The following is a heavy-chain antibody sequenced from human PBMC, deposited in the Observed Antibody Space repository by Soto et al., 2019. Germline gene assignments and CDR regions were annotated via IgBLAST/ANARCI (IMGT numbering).Heavy chain of an antibody. CDR2: IWFDGVKE. Sequence: PGGSLRLSWAVSGFSFSTYAMHWVRQAPGKGLEWLAIIWFDGVKEYYAESVRGRFTISIDNSKNTVFLQMDTVGAEDSALYYCTRATFDVWGKGTTVTVSS. CDR1: GFSFSTYA. V-gene: IGHV3-33*01. CDR3: TRATFDV. J-gene: IGHJ6*04.